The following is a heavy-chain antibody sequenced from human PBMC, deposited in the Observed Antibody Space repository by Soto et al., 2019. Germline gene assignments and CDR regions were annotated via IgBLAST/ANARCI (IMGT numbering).Heavy chain of an antibody. V-gene: IGHV1-18*01. CDR3: ARAVQSDIMTSYNADYYYYGMDV. CDR1: GYTFTSYG. D-gene: IGHD3-9*01. J-gene: IGHJ6*02. Sequence: QVQLVQSGAEVKKPGASVKVSCKASGYTFTSYGISWVRQAPGQGPEWMGWISTYNGNTNYAQKLQGRGTMTTDTSTRTAYIELRGLRSADPAVYYCARAVQSDIMTSYNADYYYYGMDVWGQGTTVTVSS. CDR2: ISTYNGNT.